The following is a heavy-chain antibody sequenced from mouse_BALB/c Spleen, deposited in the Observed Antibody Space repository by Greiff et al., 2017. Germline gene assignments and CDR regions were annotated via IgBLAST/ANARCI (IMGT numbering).Heavy chain of an antibody. CDR2: IWTGGGT. V-gene: IGHV2-9-2*01. Sequence: VMLVESGPGLVAPSQSLSITCTVSGFSLTSYDISWIRQPPGKGLEWLGVIWTGGGTNYNSAFMSRLSISKDNSKSQVFLKMNSLQTDDTAIYYCVRYQGYYGSSSYAMDYWGQGTSVTVSS. CDR3: VRYQGYYGSSSYAMDY. D-gene: IGHD1-1*01. CDR1: GFSLTSYD. J-gene: IGHJ4*01.